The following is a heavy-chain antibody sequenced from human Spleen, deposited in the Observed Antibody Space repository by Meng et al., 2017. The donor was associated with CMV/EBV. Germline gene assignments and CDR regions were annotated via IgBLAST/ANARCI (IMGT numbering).Heavy chain of an antibody. CDR3: AREIYGGNLPY. CDR2: IYYSGNT. Sequence: GSLRLSCIVSDGSVSSGSYYWSWIRQPPGKGLEWIGYIYYSGNTNYNPSLKSRVTILVDTSKNQFSLRLTSVTAADTAVYYCAREIYGGNLPYWGQGTLVTVSS. D-gene: IGHD4-23*01. CDR1: DGSVSSGSYY. V-gene: IGHV4-61*01. J-gene: IGHJ4*02.